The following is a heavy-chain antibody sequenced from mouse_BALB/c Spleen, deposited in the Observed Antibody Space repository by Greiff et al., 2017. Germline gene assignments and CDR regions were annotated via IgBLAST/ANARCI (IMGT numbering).Heavy chain of an antibody. Sequence: QVQLQQSGAELAKPGASVKMSCKASGYTFTSYWMHWVKQRPGQGLEWIGYINPSTGYTEYNQKFKDKATLTADKSSSTAYMQLSSLTSEDSAVYYCARGVYYGSNYAMDYWGQGTSVTVSS. V-gene: IGHV1-7*01. CDR1: GYTFTSYW. CDR3: ARGVYYGSNYAMDY. CDR2: INPSTGYT. D-gene: IGHD1-1*01. J-gene: IGHJ4*01.